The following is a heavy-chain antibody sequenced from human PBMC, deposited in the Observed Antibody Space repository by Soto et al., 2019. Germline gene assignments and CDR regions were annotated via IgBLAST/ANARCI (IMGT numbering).Heavy chain of an antibody. CDR3: ARERYDGDYFDY. CDR1: GGSISSGGYY. V-gene: IGHV4-31*03. Sequence: PSDTLSLTCTVSGGSISSGGYYWSWIRQHPGKGLEWIGYIYYSGSTYYNPSLKSRVTISVDTSKNQFSLKLSSVTAADTAVYYCARERYDGDYFDYWGQGTLVTVSS. D-gene: IGHD3-22*01. CDR2: IYYSGST. J-gene: IGHJ4*02.